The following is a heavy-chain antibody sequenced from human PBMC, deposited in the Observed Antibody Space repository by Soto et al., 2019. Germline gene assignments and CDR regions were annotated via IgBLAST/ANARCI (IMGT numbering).Heavy chain of an antibody. Sequence: KSSETLSLTCAVYGGSFSGYYWSWIRQPPGKGLEWIGEINHSGSTNYNPSLKSRVTISVDTSKNQFSLKLSSVTAADTAVYYCARASPSPASSGYYDYWGQGTLVTVSS. CDR1: GGSFSGYY. D-gene: IGHD3-22*01. V-gene: IGHV4-34*01. CDR2: INHSGST. CDR3: ARASPSPASSGYYDY. J-gene: IGHJ4*02.